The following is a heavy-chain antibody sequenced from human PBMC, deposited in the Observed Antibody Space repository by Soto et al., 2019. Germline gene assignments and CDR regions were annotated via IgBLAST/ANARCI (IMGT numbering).Heavy chain of an antibody. V-gene: IGHV4-59*01. CDR2: IYYSGST. CDR3: ARFPTYYYDSSGYYYFDY. Sequence: SETLSLTCTVSGGSISSYYWSWIRQPPGKVLEWIGYIYYSGSTNYNPSLKSRVTISVDTSKNQFSLKLSSVTAADTAVYYCARFPTYYYDSSGYYYFDYWGQGTLVTVSS. J-gene: IGHJ4*02. CDR1: GGSISSYY. D-gene: IGHD3-22*01.